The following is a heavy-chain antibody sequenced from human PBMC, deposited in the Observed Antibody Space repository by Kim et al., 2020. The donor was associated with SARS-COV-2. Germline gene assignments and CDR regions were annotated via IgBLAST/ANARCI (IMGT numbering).Heavy chain of an antibody. V-gene: IGHV4-39*01. CDR3: ARLTVAGNYYFDY. J-gene: IGHJ4*02. CDR2: IYYSGST. Sequence: SETLSLTCTVSGGSISSSSYYWGWIRQPPGKGLEWIGSIYYSGSTYYNPSLKSRVTISVDTSKNQFSLKLSSVTAADTAVYYCARLTVAGNYYFDYWGQGTLVTVSS. D-gene: IGHD6-19*01. CDR1: GGSISSSSYY.